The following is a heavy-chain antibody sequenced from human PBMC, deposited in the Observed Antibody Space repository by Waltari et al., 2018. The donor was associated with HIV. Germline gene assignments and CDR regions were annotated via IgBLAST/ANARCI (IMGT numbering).Heavy chain of an antibody. V-gene: IGHV3-30*02. Sequence: QVQLVESGGGVVQPGGSLRLSCVASGFNFSGYGMHWVRQGPGKGLEWVTFIGYDGSSESYLRSVKGRFTISRDNSKNIVYLQMNSLRPEDTAIYYCSKDLLTNIRGGAFDPWGQGTLVTVSS. J-gene: IGHJ5*02. CDR1: GFNFSGYG. CDR3: SKDLLTNIRGGAFDP. CDR2: IGYDGSSE. D-gene: IGHD3-10*01.